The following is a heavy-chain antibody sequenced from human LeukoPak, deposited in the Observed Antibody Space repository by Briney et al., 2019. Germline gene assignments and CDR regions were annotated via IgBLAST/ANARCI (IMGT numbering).Heavy chain of an antibody. J-gene: IGHJ4*02. CDR1: GYTFTSYG. V-gene: IGHV1-18*01. D-gene: IGHD3-3*01. CDR3: ARDVRGRNYDFWSGYYTAHFDY. CDR2: ISAYNGNT. Sequence: GASVKVSCKASGYTFTSYGISWVRQAPGQGLEWMGWISAYNGNTNYAQKLQRRVTMTTDTSTSTAYMELRSLRSDDTAAYYCARDVRGRNYDFWSGYYTAHFDYWGQGTLVTVSS.